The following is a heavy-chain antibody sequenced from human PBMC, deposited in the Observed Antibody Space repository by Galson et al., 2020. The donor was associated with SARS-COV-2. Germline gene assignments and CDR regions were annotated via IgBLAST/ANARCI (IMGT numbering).Heavy chain of an antibody. J-gene: IGHJ4*02. CDR3: ARDQHYIREF. CDR2: ISTNTNDI. CDR1: GYTFTSYG. Sequence: GESLKISCTSSGYTFTSYGISLVRQAPEQGLEWMGWISTNTNDIDYAQHFEGRVTITRDTSTSTAYMELRSLRSDDTALYYRARDQHYIREFWGQGTLVTVSS. D-gene: IGHD3-10*01. V-gene: IGHV1-18*01.